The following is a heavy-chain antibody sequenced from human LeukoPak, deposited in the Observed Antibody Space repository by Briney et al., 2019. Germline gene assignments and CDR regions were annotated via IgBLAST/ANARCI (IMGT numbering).Heavy chain of an antibody. Sequence: GRSLRLSCAASGFTFNIYGMHWVRQAPGKGPEWVAVIWYDGNKKHYADSVKGRFTVSRDNSKNTVYLQMNSLRPEDTALYYCAGQYYDILTGYRPLDYWGQGALVTVSS. CDR1: GFTFNIYG. CDR2: IWYDGNKK. V-gene: IGHV3-30*19. J-gene: IGHJ4*02. D-gene: IGHD3-9*01. CDR3: AGQYYDILTGYRPLDY.